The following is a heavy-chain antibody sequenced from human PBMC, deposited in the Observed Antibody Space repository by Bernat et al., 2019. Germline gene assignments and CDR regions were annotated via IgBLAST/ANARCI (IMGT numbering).Heavy chain of an antibody. Sequence: EVQLVESGGGLVQPGGSLRLSCAASGFTFSSYWMSWVRQSPRKGLEWVANIKEDGSEKYYVDSVKGRFTISRDNAKNSLYLQMNSLRAEDTAVYFCARDAGGLEDYFDNWGQGTLVTVSS. CDR3: ARDAGGLEDYFDN. J-gene: IGHJ4*02. V-gene: IGHV3-7*04. D-gene: IGHD2-8*02. CDR2: IKEDGSEK. CDR1: GFTFSSYW.